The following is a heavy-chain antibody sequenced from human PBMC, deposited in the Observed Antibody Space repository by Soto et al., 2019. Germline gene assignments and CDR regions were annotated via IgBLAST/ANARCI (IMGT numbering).Heavy chain of an antibody. CDR1: GYGFTTYG. J-gene: IGHJ4*02. D-gene: IGHD1-1*01. CDR2: ISAHNGNT. Sequence: QVHLVQSGAEVKKPGASVKVSCKGSGYGFTTYGITWVRQAPGQGLEWMAWISAHNGNTNYAKKLQDRVTVTRDTSTSTAYMELRSLRSDDTAVYYCARGRYGDYWGQGALVTVSS. V-gene: IGHV1-18*01. CDR3: ARGRYGDY.